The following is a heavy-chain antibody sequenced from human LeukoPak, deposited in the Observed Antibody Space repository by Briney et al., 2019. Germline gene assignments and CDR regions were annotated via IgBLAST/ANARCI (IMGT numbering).Heavy chain of an antibody. CDR2: VNPNSGNT. Sequence: ASVRVSCKASGYTFTSYDINWVRQATGQGLEWMGWVNPNSGNTGYAQKFQGRVTITRNTSISTAYMELGSLRSEDTAVYYCARRGELLDYYFDYWGQGTLVTVSS. J-gene: IGHJ4*02. CDR3: ARRGELLDYYFDY. D-gene: IGHD1-26*01. V-gene: IGHV1-8*03. CDR1: GYTFTSYD.